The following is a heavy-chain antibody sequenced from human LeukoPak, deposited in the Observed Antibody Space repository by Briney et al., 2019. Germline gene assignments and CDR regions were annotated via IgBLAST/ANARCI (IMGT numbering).Heavy chain of an antibody. CDR3: ARERVGKQQLVRGYFDY. D-gene: IGHD6-13*01. J-gene: IGHJ4*02. CDR1: GFTFSSYG. CDR2: ISGSGGST. V-gene: IGHV3-23*01. Sequence: GGTLRLSCAASGFTFSSYGMSWVRQAPGKGLEWVSAISGSGGSTYYADSVKGRFTISRDNSKNTLYLQMNSLRAEDTAVYYCARERVGKQQLVRGYFDYWGQGTLVTVSS.